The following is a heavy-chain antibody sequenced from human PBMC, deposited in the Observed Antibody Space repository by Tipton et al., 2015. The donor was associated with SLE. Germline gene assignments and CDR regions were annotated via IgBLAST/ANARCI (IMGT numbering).Heavy chain of an antibody. CDR3: ARVAGTGYCFDY. Sequence: SLRLSCAASGFTFSNAWMSWVRQAPGKGLEWVANIKQDGSEKYYVDSVKGRFTISRDNAKNSLYLQMNSLRAEDTAVYYCARVAGTGYCFDYWGQGALVTVSS. V-gene: IGHV3-7*04. CDR2: IKQDGSEK. CDR1: GFTFSNAW. J-gene: IGHJ4*02. D-gene: IGHD6-19*01.